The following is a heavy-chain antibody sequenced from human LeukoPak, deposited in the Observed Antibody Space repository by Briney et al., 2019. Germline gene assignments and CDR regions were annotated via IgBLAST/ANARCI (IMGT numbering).Heavy chain of an antibody. Sequence: PGGSLRLSCAASGFTFSSYAMSWVRQAPGKGLEWVSGISGSGGSTFYADSVKGRFTISRDNSKNTLYLQLNSLRAEDTAVYYCAKVYSTSWPLGDAFDIWGQGTMVTVSS. CDR3: AKVYSTSWPLGDAFDI. J-gene: IGHJ3*02. V-gene: IGHV3-23*01. CDR2: ISGSGGST. D-gene: IGHD6-13*01. CDR1: GFTFSSYA.